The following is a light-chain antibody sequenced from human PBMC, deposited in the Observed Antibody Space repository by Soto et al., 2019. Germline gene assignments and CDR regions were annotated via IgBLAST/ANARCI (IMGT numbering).Light chain of an antibody. CDR1: TGDVGGYNY. J-gene: IGLJ1*01. V-gene: IGLV2-14*01. CDR2: DVS. Sequence: QSALTQPASVSGSPGQSITISCTGTTGDVGGYNYVSCYQQHPGKAPKLMIYDVSNRPSGVSNRFSGSKSGNTASLTISGLQAEDEADYYCSSYTSSSLYVFGTGTKLTVL. CDR3: SSYTSSSLYV.